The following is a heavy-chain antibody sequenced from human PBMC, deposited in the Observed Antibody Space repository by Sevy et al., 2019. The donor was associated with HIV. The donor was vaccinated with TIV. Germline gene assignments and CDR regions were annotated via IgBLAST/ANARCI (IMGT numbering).Heavy chain of an antibody. CDR2: ISYDGSNK. D-gene: IGHD6-19*01. Sequence: GGSLRLSCAASGFTFSSYAMHWVRQAPGKGLEWVAVISYDGSNKYYADSVKGRFTISRDNSKNTLYLQMNSLRAEDTAVYYCARGGWYDSYYYGMDVWGQGTTVTVSS. J-gene: IGHJ6*02. CDR1: GFTFSSYA. V-gene: IGHV3-30*04. CDR3: ARGGWYDSYYYGMDV.